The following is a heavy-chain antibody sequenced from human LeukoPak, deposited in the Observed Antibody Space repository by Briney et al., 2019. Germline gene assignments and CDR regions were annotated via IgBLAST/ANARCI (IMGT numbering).Heavy chain of an antibody. J-gene: IGHJ6*03. CDR1: GGSISSYY. D-gene: IGHD1-14*01. CDR3: ARETSRKGAHYMDV. V-gene: IGHV4-59*01. Sequence: SETLSLTCTVSGGSISSYYWSWIRQPPGKGLEWIGYIYYSGSTNYNPSLKSRVTISVDTSKNQFSLKLSSVTAADTAVYYCARETSRKGAHYMDVWGKGTTVTISS. CDR2: IYYSGST.